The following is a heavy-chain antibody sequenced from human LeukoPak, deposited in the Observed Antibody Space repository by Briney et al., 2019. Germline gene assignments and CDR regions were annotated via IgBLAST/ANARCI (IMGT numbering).Heavy chain of an antibody. CDR1: SGSMSRYY. D-gene: IGHD3-10*02. V-gene: IGHV4-59*01. Sequence: PSETLSLTCTVSSGSMSRYYWSWMRQSPGKGLEWMVYIYHSGSPNYNPTIKSRTTISVDSSKNMFSMNVTSVTDSGTAVYFCARVYVGAVAYFDYWGRGKLVTVSS. CDR2: IYHSGSP. CDR3: ARVYVGAVAYFDY. J-gene: IGHJ4*02.